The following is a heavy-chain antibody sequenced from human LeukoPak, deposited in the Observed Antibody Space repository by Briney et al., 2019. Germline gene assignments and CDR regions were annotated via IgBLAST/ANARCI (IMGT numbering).Heavy chain of an antibody. D-gene: IGHD3-22*01. CDR3: ARHPSYYDRIDY. Sequence: SETLSLTCTVSGGSISSSSYYWGWIRQPPGKGLEWIGYIYYSGSTNYNPSLKSRVTISVDTSKNQFSLKLSSVTAADTAVYYCARHPSYYDRIDYWGQGTLVTVSS. CDR1: GGSISSSSYY. CDR2: IYYSGST. V-gene: IGHV4-61*05. J-gene: IGHJ4*02.